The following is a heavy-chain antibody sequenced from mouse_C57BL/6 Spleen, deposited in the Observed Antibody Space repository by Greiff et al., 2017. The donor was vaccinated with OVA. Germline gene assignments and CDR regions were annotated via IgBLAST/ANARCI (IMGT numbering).Heavy chain of an antibody. CDR2: INPNNGGT. Sequence: VHVKQSGPELVKPGASVKIPCKASGYTFTDYNMDWVKQSHGKSLEWIGDINPNNGGTIYNQKFKGKATLTVDKSSSTAYMELRSLTSEDTAVYYCAIYDYDGFAYWGQGTLVTVSA. V-gene: IGHV1-18*01. CDR1: GYTFTDYN. J-gene: IGHJ3*01. CDR3: AIYDYDGFAY. D-gene: IGHD2-4*01.